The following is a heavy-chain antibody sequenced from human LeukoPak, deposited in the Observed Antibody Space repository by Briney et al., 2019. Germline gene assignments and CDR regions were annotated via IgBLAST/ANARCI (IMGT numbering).Heavy chain of an antibody. CDR3: AEDAQRGFDYSNSLEN. D-gene: IGHD4-11*01. J-gene: IGHJ4*02. CDR2: IWNDGSNK. V-gene: IGHV3-33*01. CDR1: RFTFRHYG. Sequence: PGRSLRLSCAASRFTFRHYGMHWVRQAPGKGLEWVAVIWNDGSNKYYADSVKGRFTVSRDNSQNRLYLQMNSLRPEDTAVYYCAEDAQRGFDYSNSLENWGQGTLVTVSS.